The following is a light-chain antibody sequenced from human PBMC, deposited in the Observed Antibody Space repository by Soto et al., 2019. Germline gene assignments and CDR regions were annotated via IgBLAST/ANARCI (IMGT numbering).Light chain of an antibody. J-gene: IGKJ3*01. CDR3: QQYNNWPFT. CDR1: QSVSSN. Sequence: EIVMTQSPATLSVSPGERATLSCRASQSVSSNLAWYQQKPGQAPRLLIYGASTRATGIPARFSGSGSGPEFTLTISSVQSEDFAVYYCQQYNNWPFTFGPGNKVDIK. V-gene: IGKV3-15*01. CDR2: GAS.